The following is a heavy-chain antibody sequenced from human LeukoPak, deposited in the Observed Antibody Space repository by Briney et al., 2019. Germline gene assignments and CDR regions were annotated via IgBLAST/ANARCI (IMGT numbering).Heavy chain of an antibody. V-gene: IGHV3-7*01. CDR3: ARDVGGSLDY. CDR1: GFTFSTYW. Sequence: GGSLRLSCAASGFTFSTYWMAWVRQAPGKGLEWVANIKGDESAKHQADSVKGRFTISRDNAQNSVYLQMSSLRGEDTAVYYCARDVGGSLDYWGQGTLVTVSS. J-gene: IGHJ4*02. D-gene: IGHD1-26*01. CDR2: IKGDESAK.